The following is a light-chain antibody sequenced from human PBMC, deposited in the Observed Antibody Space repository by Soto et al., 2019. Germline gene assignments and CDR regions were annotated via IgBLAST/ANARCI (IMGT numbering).Light chain of an antibody. V-gene: IGLV2-11*01. CDR3: CSYAGGYTYL. J-gene: IGLJ1*01. Sequence: QSVLTQPRSVSGSPGQSVTISCTGTGNDVGAYNYVSWYQQHPGRPPKLLIYGVVRWPSGVPDRFSGSKSGNTASLTISGLQDEDEADSFCCSYAGGYTYLFGTGTKVTVL. CDR1: GNDVGAYNY. CDR2: GVV.